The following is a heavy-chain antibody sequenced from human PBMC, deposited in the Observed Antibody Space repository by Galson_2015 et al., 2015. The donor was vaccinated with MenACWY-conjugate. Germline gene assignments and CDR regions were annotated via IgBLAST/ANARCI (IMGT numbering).Heavy chain of an antibody. D-gene: IGHD3-16*02. J-gene: IGHJ4*02. Sequence: SVKVSCKASGYLFSTYYLHWVRQAPGQGLEWVGMINPSGVSTRYAQKFQGRVTLTRDTSTSTVYMELSSLTSDDTAVYYCARDYSLEYVWGSNRYILIHWGQGTLVTVSS. CDR1: GYLFSTYY. V-gene: IGHV1-46*01. CDR3: ARDYSLEYVWGSNRYILIH. CDR2: INPSGVST.